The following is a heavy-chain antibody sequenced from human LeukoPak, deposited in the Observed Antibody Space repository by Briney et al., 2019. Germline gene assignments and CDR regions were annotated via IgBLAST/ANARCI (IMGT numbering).Heavy chain of an antibody. CDR2: ISWNSGSI. CDR1: GFTFDDYA. D-gene: IGHD2-15*01. Sequence: AGGSLRLSCAASGFTFDDYAMHWVRQAPGKGLEWVSGISWNSGSIVYADSVKGRFTISRDNAKNSLYLQMNSLRAEDTALYYCAKDILGLAATPVAFDIWGQGTMVTVSS. CDR3: AKDILGLAATPVAFDI. J-gene: IGHJ3*02. V-gene: IGHV3-9*01.